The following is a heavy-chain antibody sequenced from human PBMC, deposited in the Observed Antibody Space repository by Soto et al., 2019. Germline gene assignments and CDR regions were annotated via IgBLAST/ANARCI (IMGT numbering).Heavy chain of an antibody. Sequence: SETLSLTCTVSGGSISSSSYYWGWIRQPPGQGLEWIGSIYYSGSTYYNPSLKSRVTISVDTSKNQFSLKLSSVTAADTAVYYCARCVSLRPSFGYYYYYMDVWGKGTMLTVSS. CDR3: ARCVSLRPSFGYYYYYMDV. D-gene: IGHD2-15*01. CDR2: IYYSGST. J-gene: IGHJ6*03. CDR1: GGSISSSSYY. V-gene: IGHV4-39*01.